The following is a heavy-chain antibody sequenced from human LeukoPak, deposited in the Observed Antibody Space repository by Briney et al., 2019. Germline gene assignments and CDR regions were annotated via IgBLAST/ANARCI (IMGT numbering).Heavy chain of an antibody. V-gene: IGHV3-30*04. Sequence: GRSLRLSCAASGFTFSSYVMHWVRQAPGKGLEWVAVISYDGSNKYYADSVEGRFTISRDNSKNTLYLQMNSLRAEDTAVYYCARSLSLYSYGYYFDYWGQGTLVTVSS. J-gene: IGHJ4*02. D-gene: IGHD5-18*01. CDR2: ISYDGSNK. CDR3: ARSLSLYSYGYYFDY. CDR1: GFTFSSYV.